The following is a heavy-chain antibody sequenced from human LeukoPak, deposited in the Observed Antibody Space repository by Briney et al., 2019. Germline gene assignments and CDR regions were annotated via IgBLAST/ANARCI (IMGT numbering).Heavy chain of an antibody. V-gene: IGHV4-30-4*01. Sequence: SQTLSLTCTVSGGSISSGDYYWSWIRQPPGKGLEWIGYIYYSGSTYYNPSLKSRVTISVDTSKNQFSLKLSSVTAPDTAVYSCARDAPYSSGWSRSDAFDIWGQGTMVTVSS. CDR3: ARDAPYSSGWSRSDAFDI. CDR2: IYYSGST. CDR1: GGSISSGDYY. J-gene: IGHJ3*02. D-gene: IGHD6-19*01.